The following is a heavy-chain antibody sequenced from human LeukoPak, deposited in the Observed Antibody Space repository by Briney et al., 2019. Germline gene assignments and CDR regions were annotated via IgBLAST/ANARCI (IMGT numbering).Heavy chain of an antibody. CDR2: ISSSSSYI. J-gene: IGHJ4*02. CDR1: GVTFSSYS. CDR3: AREVAAAGLDY. D-gene: IGHD6-13*01. V-gene: IGHV3-21*01. Sequence: GGSLRLSCAASGVTFSSYSMNWVRQAPGKGLEWVSSISSSSSYIYYADSVKGRFTISRDNAKNSLYLQMNSLRAEDTAVYYCAREVAAAGLDYWGQGTLVTVSS.